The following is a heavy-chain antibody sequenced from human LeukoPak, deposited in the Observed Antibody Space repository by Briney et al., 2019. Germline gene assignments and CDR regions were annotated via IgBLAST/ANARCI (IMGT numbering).Heavy chain of an antibody. J-gene: IGHJ4*02. Sequence: ASVKVSCKASGYTFTGYYMHWVRQAPGQGLEWMGWISPNSGGTNYAQKFQGRVTMTRDTSISTAYMELSRLRSDDTAVYYCANFVVIPAAMYRVAYWGQGTLVTVSS. CDR3: ANFVVIPAAMYRVAY. V-gene: IGHV1-2*02. CDR2: ISPNSGGT. D-gene: IGHD2-2*01. CDR1: GYTFTGYY.